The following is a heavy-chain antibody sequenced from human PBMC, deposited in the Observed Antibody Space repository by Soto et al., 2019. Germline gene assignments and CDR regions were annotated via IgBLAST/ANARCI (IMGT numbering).Heavy chain of an antibody. CDR1: GYTFTGYY. V-gene: IGHV1-2*02. J-gene: IGHJ5*02. Sequence: GASVKVSCEASGYTFTGYYMHWVRQAPGQGPEWMGWINPNSGGTNYAQKFQGRVTMTRDTSISTAYMELSRLRSDDTAVYYCARVREPARRGWFDPWGQGTLVTVSS. CDR2: INPNSGGT. D-gene: IGHD1-1*01. CDR3: ARVREPARRGWFDP.